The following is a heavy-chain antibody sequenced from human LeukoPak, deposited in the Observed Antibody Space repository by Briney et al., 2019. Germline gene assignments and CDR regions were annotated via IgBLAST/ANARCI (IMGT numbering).Heavy chain of an antibody. CDR2: IKQDGSEK. J-gene: IGHJ4*02. D-gene: IGHD3-3*01. CDR3: ARDLTYYDFWSGYDNYFDY. CDR1: GFTFSSYW. V-gene: IGHV3-7*01. Sequence: GGSLRLSCAASGFTFSSYWMSWVRQAPGKGLEWVANIKQDGSEKYYEDSVKGRFTISRDNAKNSLYLQMNSLRAEDTAVYYCARDLTYYDFWSGYDNYFDYWGQGTLVTVSS.